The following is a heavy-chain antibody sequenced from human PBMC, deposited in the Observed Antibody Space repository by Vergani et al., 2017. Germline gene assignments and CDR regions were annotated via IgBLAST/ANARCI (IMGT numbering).Heavy chain of an antibody. J-gene: IGHJ5*02. CDR1: GYTFTGYY. D-gene: IGHD3-10*01. Sequence: QVQLVQSGAEVKKPGASVKVSCKASGYTFTGYYMHWVRQAPGQGLEWMGWINPNSGGTNYAQKFQGMVTMNRDTSIRTAYMELSRLRSDDRAVYYCARGIFYGYASGSARDWFDPWGQGSLVTVSS. V-gene: IGHV1-2*02. CDR3: ARGIFYGYASGSARDWFDP. CDR2: INPNSGGT.